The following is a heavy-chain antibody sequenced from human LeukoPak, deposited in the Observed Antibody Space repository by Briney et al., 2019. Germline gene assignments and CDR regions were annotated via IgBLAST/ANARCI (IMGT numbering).Heavy chain of an antibody. CDR2: IYASGST. CDR3: ARGEGAIAVAGYFDY. V-gene: IGHV4-4*07. D-gene: IGHD6-19*01. J-gene: IGHJ4*02. Sequence: SETLSLTCTVSGGSIINYYWSWIRQPAGKGLEWIGRIYASGSTSYNPPLKSRVTISVDKSKKQFSLKLTSVTAADTAVYYCARGEGAIAVAGYFDYWGQGTLVTVSS. CDR1: GGSIINYY.